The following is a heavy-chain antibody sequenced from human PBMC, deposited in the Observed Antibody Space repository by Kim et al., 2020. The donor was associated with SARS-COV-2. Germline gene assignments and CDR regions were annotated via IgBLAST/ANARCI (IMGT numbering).Heavy chain of an antibody. V-gene: IGHV3-53*01. J-gene: IGHJ4*02. D-gene: IGHD2-21*01. CDR2: IWVDGTT. CDR1: GFSVSSRY. Sequence: GGSLRLSCAAFGFSVSSRYMTWVRQAPGKGLEWVSVIWVDGTTYYAASVMGRFTISRDNAKNTLYLQMNSLRAEDTAVYYCTRDVLAGYWNWGQGTLVPVSS. CDR3: TRDVLAGYWN.